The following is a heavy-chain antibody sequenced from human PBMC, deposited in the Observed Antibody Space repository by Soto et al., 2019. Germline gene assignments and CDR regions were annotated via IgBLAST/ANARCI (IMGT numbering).Heavy chain of an antibody. Sequence: QVQLVESGGGVAQPGRSLRLSCAASGFTFSSYGMHWVRQAPGKGLEWVAVISYDGSNKYYADSVKGRFTISRDNSKNTLYLQMNSLRAEDTAVYYCAKLLRTTVTTSYYYYGMDVWGQGTTVTVSS. V-gene: IGHV3-30*18. D-gene: IGHD4-4*01. CDR1: GFTFSSYG. CDR2: ISYDGSNK. J-gene: IGHJ6*02. CDR3: AKLLRTTVTTSYYYYGMDV.